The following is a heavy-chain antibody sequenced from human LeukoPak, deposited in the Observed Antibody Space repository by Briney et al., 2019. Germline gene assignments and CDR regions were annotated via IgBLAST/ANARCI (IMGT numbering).Heavy chain of an antibody. CDR2: ISSSGSTI. J-gene: IGHJ5*02. CDR3: ATWGDGHNPGWFDP. D-gene: IGHD5-24*01. Sequence: GGSLRLSCAASGFTFSSYEMNWVRQAPGKGLEWVSYISSSGSTIYYADSVKGRFTISRDNAKNSLYLQMNSLRAEDTAVYYCATWGDGHNPGWFDPWGQGTLVTVSS. V-gene: IGHV3-48*03. CDR1: GFTFSSYE.